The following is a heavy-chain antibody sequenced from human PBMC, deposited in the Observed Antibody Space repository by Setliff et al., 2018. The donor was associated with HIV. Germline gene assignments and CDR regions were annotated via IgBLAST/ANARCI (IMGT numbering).Heavy chain of an antibody. J-gene: IGHJ5*01. CDR2: ISWNSGSI. Sequence: GGSLRLSCAASGFTFDDYAMHWVRQAPGKGLEWVSGISWNSGSIGYADSVKGRFTISRDNAKNSLYLQMNSLRAEDTALYYCAKDALFCDGGRCSAFNWLDSWGQGTLVTVSS. V-gene: IGHV3-9*01. D-gene: IGHD2-15*01. CDR1: GFTFDDYA. CDR3: AKDALFCDGGRCSAFNWLDS.